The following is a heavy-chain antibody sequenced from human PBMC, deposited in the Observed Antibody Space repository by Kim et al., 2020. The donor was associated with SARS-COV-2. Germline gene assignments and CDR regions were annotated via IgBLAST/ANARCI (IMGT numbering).Heavy chain of an antibody. V-gene: IGHV3-9*01. J-gene: IGHJ4*02. CDR1: GFTFDDYA. Sequence: GGSLRLSCAASGFTFDDYAMHWVRQAPGKGLEWVSGISWNSVTILYADSVKGRFTISRDNAKNSLYLEMNSLRTEDTALYYCAKDRDPFRDPIYYCDSWGPGTLVTVSS. CDR2: ISWNSVTI. D-gene: IGHD3-10*01. CDR3: AKDRDPFRDPIYYCDS.